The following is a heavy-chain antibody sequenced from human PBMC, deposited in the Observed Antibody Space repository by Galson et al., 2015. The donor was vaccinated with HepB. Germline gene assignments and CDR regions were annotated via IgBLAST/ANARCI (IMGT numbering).Heavy chain of an antibody. V-gene: IGHV3-7*01. CDR1: GFTFSSYW. D-gene: IGHD2-2*01. Sequence: LRLSCAASGFTFSSYWMSWVRQAPGKGLEWVANIKQDGSEKYYVDSVKGRFTISRDNAKNSLYLQMNSLRAEDTAVYYCARDSRYCSSTSCQYYYMDVWGKGTTVTVSS. J-gene: IGHJ6*03. CDR3: ARDSRYCSSTSCQYYYMDV. CDR2: IKQDGSEK.